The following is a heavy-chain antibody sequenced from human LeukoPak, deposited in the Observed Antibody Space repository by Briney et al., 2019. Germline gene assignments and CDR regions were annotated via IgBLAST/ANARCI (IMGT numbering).Heavy chain of an antibody. CDR2: ISYDGSA. J-gene: IGHJ5*02. CDR3: VREGAVPGIDP. CDR1: GYSITRGFS. D-gene: IGHD3-16*01. V-gene: IGHV4-38-2*02. Sequence: SETLSLTCAVSGYSITRGFSWGWIRQPPGKGLEWIAAISYDGSADYKSTLQSRLTISRDTSKNEFSLRLTSVTATDTAVYYCVREGAVPGIDPWGQGTLVTVSS.